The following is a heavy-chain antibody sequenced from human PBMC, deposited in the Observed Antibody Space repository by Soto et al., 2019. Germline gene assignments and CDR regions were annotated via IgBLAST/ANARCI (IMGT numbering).Heavy chain of an antibody. CDR3: ARDKGSSSWHSFDY. CDR2: ISGSGGST. V-gene: IGHV3-23*01. CDR1: GFTFSTYA. Sequence: GGSLRLSCAASGFTFSTYAMSWVRQAPGKGLEWVSAISGSGGSTYYADSVKGRFTISRDNSKNTLYLQMNSLRAEDTAVYYCARDKGSSSWHSFDYWGQGTLVTVSS. J-gene: IGHJ4*02. D-gene: IGHD2-2*01.